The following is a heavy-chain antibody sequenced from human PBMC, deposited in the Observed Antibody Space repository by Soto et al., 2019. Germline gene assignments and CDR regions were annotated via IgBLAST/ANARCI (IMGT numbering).Heavy chain of an antibody. CDR1: GYTFTTYG. CDR2: IRGYNGNT. Sequence: QVQLVQSGAEVKKPGASVKVSCKTSGYTFTTYGVSWVRHAPGLGLEWMGWIRGYNGNTNVAPKFQGRVSMTTDTSTSTAYMAQRSLRSDDTAVYYCARDERAYCSGDTCEHYFDYWGQGTLVTVSS. D-gene: IGHD2-15*01. CDR3: ARDERAYCSGDTCEHYFDY. J-gene: IGHJ4*02. V-gene: IGHV1-18*01.